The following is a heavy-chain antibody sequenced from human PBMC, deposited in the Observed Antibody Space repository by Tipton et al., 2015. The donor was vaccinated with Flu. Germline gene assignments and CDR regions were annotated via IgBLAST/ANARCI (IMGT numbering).Heavy chain of an antibody. Sequence: SLRLSCAASGFTFSGFWMTWVRHAPGKGLEWVANVNQDGSEKYYVDSVKGRFTISRDNAENSLYLQLSSLRVEDTAVYYCAKDLRGPFDFWGQGTLVTVSS. CDR2: VNQDGSEK. J-gene: IGHJ4*02. CDR3: AKDLRGPFDF. V-gene: IGHV3-7*01. CDR1: GFTFSGFW. D-gene: IGHD3-16*01.